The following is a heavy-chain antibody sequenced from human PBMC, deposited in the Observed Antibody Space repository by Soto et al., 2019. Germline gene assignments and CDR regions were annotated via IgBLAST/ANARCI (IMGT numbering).Heavy chain of an antibody. CDR2: IGTAGDT. Sequence: PGGSLRLSCAASGFTFSSYDMHWVRQATGKGLEWVSAIGTAGDTYYPGSVKGRFTISRENAKNSLYLQMNSLRAEDTAVYYCARDVRVRGWYGDYYYGMDVWGQGTTVTVSS. D-gene: IGHD6-19*01. CDR1: GFTFSSYD. V-gene: IGHV3-13*01. J-gene: IGHJ6*02. CDR3: ARDVRVRGWYGDYYYGMDV.